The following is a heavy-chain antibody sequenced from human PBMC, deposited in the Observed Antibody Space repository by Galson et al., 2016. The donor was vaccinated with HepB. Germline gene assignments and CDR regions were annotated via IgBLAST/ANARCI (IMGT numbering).Heavy chain of an antibody. V-gene: IGHV2-5*02. CDR3: APRGYRSGWTGRRFFDY. J-gene: IGHJ4*02. D-gene: IGHD6-19*01. CDR2: IYWDDDK. Sequence: PALVKPTQTLTLTCTFSGFSLNTSGVGVGWIRQPPGKALEWLALIYWDDDKRYSPSLKSRLTVTMDTSKNQVVLTMTNMDPVDTATYYCAPRGYRSGWTGRRFFDYWGQGTLVAVSS. CDR1: GFSLNTSGVG.